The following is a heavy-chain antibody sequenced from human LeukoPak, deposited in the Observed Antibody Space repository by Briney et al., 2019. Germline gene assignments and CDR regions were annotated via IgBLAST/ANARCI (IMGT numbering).Heavy chain of an antibody. V-gene: IGHV3-23*01. Sequence: PGGSLRLSCAASGFPFSSYSMNWVRQAPGKGLEWVSAISGSGDTTYYADSVKGRFTISRDNPKNTLDLQMNSLRAEDTAVYYSARRRLGSPWCVDYWGQGTLVIVSS. D-gene: IGHD7-27*01. CDR1: GFPFSSYS. CDR3: ARRRLGSPWCVDY. J-gene: IGHJ4*02. CDR2: ISGSGDTT.